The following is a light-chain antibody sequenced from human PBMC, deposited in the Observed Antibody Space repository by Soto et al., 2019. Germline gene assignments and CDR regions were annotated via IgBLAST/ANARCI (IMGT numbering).Light chain of an antibody. V-gene: IGLV2-14*01. J-gene: IGLJ3*02. CDR3: SSYTSSSTRV. CDR1: SSDVGGYNY. Sequence: QSALTQPASVSGSPGQSITISCTGTSSDVGGYNYVSWYQQHPGKAPKLMIYEVSNRPSGVSNRFSGSKSGTTASLAISGLQAEDEADYYCSSYTSSSTRVFGGGPKVTVL. CDR2: EVS.